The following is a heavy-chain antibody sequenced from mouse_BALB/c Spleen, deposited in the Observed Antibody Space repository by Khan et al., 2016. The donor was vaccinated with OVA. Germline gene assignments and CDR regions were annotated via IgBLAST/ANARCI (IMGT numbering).Heavy chain of an antibody. J-gene: IGHJ2*01. CDR1: GYTFTDYA. V-gene: IGHV1S137*01. CDR3: TRPAYDGYYDY. Sequence: QIQLVQSGPELVRPGVSVKISCKGSGYTFTDYAMHWVKQSHAKSLEWIGLISIYSGNTNYKQKFKGKATMTVDKSSSTAYMELARLTSEDSAIYYCTRPAYDGYYDYWGQGTTLTVSS. CDR2: ISIYSGNT. D-gene: IGHD2-3*01.